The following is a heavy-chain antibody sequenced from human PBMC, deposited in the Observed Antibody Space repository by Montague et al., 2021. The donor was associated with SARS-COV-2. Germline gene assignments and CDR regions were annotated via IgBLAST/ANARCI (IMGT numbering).Heavy chain of an antibody. CDR3: TGGREGNYNVMDV. CDR1: GDSVSSNSAT. CDR2: TYYRSKWDN. Sequence: CAISGDSVSSNSATWNWVRQSPSRGLEWLGRTYYRSKWDNDYAVSVRGRVTINPDTSKNQFSLQLNSVTPGDTAIYYCTGGREGNYNVMDVWGQGTTVTVSS. V-gene: IGHV6-1*01. J-gene: IGHJ6*02. D-gene: IGHD1-1*01.